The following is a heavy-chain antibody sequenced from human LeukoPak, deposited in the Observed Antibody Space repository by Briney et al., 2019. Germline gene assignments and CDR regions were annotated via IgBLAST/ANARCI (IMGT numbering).Heavy chain of an antibody. V-gene: IGHV4-39*01. CDR3: ARLYGSGSYYLGYYYYMDV. CDR2: IYYSGST. J-gene: IGHJ6*03. Sequence: SENLSLTCTVSGGSISSSSYYWGWIRQPPGKGLEWIGSIYYSGSTYYNPSLKSRATISVDTSKNQFSLKLSSVTAADTAVYYCARLYGSGSYYLGYYYYMDVWGKGTTVTVSS. D-gene: IGHD3-10*01. CDR1: GGSISSSSYY.